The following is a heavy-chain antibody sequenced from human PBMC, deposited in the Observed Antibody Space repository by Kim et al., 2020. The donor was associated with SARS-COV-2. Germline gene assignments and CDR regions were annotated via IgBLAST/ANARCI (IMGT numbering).Heavy chain of an antibody. V-gene: IGHV1-69*13. D-gene: IGHD3-22*01. J-gene: IGHJ4*02. CDR3: ARESEAYYYDSSGYDFDY. Sequence: SVKVSCKASGGTFSSYAISWVRQAPGQGLEWMGGIIPIFGTANYAQKFQGRVTITADESTSTAYMELSSLRSEDTAVYYCARESEAYYYDSSGYDFDYWGQGTLVTVSS. CDR1: GGTFSSYA. CDR2: IIPIFGTA.